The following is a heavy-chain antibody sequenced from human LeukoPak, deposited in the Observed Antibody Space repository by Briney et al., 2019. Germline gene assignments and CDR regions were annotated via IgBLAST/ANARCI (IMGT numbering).Heavy chain of an antibody. V-gene: IGHV3-74*01. CDR2: INSDGSGT. CDR3: ARVLYSSSWY. D-gene: IGHD6-13*01. J-gene: IGHJ4*02. Sequence: GGSLRLSCAASGFTFSSYWMHWVRQAPGKGRVWVSRINSDGSGTSYADSVKGRFTISRDNAKNTLFLEMNSLRAEDTAVYYCARVLYSSSWYWGQGTLVTVSS. CDR1: GFTFSSYW.